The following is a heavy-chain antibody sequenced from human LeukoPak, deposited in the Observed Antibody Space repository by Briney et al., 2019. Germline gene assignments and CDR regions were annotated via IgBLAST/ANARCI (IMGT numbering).Heavy chain of an antibody. CDR1: GYTFTGYY. D-gene: IGHD3-10*01. V-gene: IGHV1-2*02. J-gene: IGHJ4*02. CDR2: INPNSGGT. Sequence: GASVKVSCKASGYTFTGYYIHWVRQAPGQGLEWMGWINPNSGGTNYAQKLQGRVTMTTDTSTSTASMELRSLRSDDTAVYYCARGQPNRLLWFGDLLSNINPFDYWGQGTLVTVSS. CDR3: ARGQPNRLLWFGDLLSNINPFDY.